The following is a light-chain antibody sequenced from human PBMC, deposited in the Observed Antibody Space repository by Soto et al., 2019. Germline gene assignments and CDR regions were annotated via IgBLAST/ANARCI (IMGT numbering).Light chain of an antibody. CDR2: GAS. Sequence: GMTHSPATLSVSQGERVTLSCRASQSVYVNVAWYQQKPGQAPRLLISGASTRATGIPARFSGRRSGAEFTLTIASVQHEDFATYYCQQYSTYSPLTFGEGTKVDIK. J-gene: IGKJ4*01. CDR1: QSVYVN. V-gene: IGKV3-15*01. CDR3: QQYSTYSPLT.